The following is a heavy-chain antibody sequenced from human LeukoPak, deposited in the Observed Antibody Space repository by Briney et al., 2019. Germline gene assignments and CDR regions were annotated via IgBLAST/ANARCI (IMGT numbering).Heavy chain of an antibody. CDR2: IASSGST. D-gene: IGHD5-18*01. CDR3: ARRRDPRVDTAMVSGYWLDP. CDR1: GDSISSGDYY. V-gene: IGHV4-61*02. Sequence: SETLSLTCTVSGDSISSGDYYWSWIRQPAGKGLEWIGRIASSGSTNYNPALKSRATISVDKSKNQFSLKLSSVTAADTAVYYRARRRDPRVDTAMVSGYWLDPWGQGTLVTVSS. J-gene: IGHJ5*02.